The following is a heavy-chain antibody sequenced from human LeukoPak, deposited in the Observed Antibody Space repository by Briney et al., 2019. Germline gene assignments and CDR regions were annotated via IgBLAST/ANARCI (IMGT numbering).Heavy chain of an antibody. V-gene: IGHV4-30-2*01. J-gene: IGHJ6*03. CDR1: GGSISNSGYS. CDR2: IYHSGST. Sequence: PSETLSLTCAVSGGSISNSGYSWSWIRQPPGKGLEWIGYIYHSGSTYYNPSLKSRVTISVDTSKNQFSLKLSSVTAADTAVYYCARSCITIFGVADSYMDVWGKGTTVTVSS. CDR3: ARSCITIFGVADSYMDV. D-gene: IGHD3-3*01.